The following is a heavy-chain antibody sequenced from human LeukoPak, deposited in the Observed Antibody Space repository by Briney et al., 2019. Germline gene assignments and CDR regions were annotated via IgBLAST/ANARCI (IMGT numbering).Heavy chain of an antibody. CDR3: SRGLRGRSGYYFDS. CDR1: GGSISSGDYY. V-gene: IGHV4-30-4*01. Sequence: SQTLSLTCTVSGGSISSGDYYWNWIRQPPGKDLEWIGYIYYSGSTYYNPSLKSRVTISLDTSKTQFSLRLSSVTAADTAVYYCSRGLRGRSGYYFDSWGQGTLVTVSS. CDR2: IYYSGST. J-gene: IGHJ4*02.